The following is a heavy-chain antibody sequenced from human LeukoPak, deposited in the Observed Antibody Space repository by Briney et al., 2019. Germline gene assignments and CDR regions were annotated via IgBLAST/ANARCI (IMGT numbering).Heavy chain of an antibody. J-gene: IGHJ5*02. CDR1: GCSFTSYW. Sequence: GESLKISCKGSGCSFTSYWIGWVRQMPGKGLEWMGIIYPGDSDTRYSPSFQGQVTISADKSISTAYLQWSSLKASDTAMYYCARPRIAVAGTYNWFDPWGQGTLVTVSS. V-gene: IGHV5-51*01. D-gene: IGHD6-19*01. CDR3: ARPRIAVAGTYNWFDP. CDR2: IYPGDSDT.